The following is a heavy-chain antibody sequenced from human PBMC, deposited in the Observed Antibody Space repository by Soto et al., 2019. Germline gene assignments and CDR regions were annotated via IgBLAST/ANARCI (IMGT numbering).Heavy chain of an antibody. V-gene: IGHV3-11*01. CDR2: ISGSGSTM. CDR3: ARAPVYNWNYLRFDP. D-gene: IGHD1-7*01. Sequence: HGQLVESGGGLVKPGGSLRLSCAASAFSFSDYYMSWIRQAPGKGLEWVSYISGSGSTMYYADSVRGRFTISRDNAKNSRVLQMNSLGFEDTAVYYCARAPVYNWNYLRFDPWGQGTLVTVSS. CDR1: AFSFSDYY. J-gene: IGHJ5*02.